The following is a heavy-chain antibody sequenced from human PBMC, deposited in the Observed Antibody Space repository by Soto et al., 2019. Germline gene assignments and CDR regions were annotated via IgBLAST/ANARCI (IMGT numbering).Heavy chain of an antibody. CDR2: IKQDGSEK. D-gene: IGHD5-18*01. CDR1: GFTFSSYW. J-gene: IGHJ5*02. V-gene: IGHV3-7*05. Sequence: GGSLRLSCAASGFTFSSYWMSWVRQAPGKGLEWVANIKQDGSEKYYVDSVKGRFTISRDNAKNSLYLQMNSLRAEDTAVYYCARFDVDTAMVTDNWFDPWGQGTLVTVSS. CDR3: ARFDVDTAMVTDNWFDP.